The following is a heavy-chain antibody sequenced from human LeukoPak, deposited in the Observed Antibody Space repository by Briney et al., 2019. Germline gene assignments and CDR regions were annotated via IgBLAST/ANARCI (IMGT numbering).Heavy chain of an antibody. Sequence: GGSLRLSCAASGFTFSSYGMHWVRQAPGKGLEWVAVISYDGSNKYYADSVKGRFTISRDNSKNTLYLQMNSLRAEDTAVYYCAKDYLGGYSYGYGSAFDIWGQGTMVTVSS. CDR1: GFTFSSYG. CDR3: AKDYLGGYSYGYGSAFDI. D-gene: IGHD5-18*01. J-gene: IGHJ3*02. CDR2: ISYDGSNK. V-gene: IGHV3-30*18.